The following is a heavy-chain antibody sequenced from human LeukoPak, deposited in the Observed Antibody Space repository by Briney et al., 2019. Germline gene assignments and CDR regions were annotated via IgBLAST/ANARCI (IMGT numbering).Heavy chain of an antibody. D-gene: IGHD3-9*01. CDR3: ARTIGRGPGGRFDY. CDR2: ISSSGSYT. Sequence: GGSLRLSCAVSGFSFSDNYMSWIRQAPGKGLEWVSYISSSGSYTNYADSVKGRFTISRDNAKNSLFLQMNSLRAEDTAVYYCARTIGRGPGGRFDYWGQGTLVTVSS. J-gene: IGHJ4*02. CDR1: GFSFSDNY. V-gene: IGHV3-11*03.